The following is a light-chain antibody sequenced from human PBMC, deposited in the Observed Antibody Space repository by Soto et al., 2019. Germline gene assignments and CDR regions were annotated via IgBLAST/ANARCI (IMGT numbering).Light chain of an antibody. CDR3: QQSDSTTIT. CDR2: AAS. CDR1: QSISSY. J-gene: IGKJ4*01. V-gene: IGKV1-39*01. Sequence: DIQMTQSTSSLSASVGDRVTITCRESQSISSYLNWYQQKPGKVPTLLMYAASSLQSGVPSRFSGSGSGTDFTHTISSLQPEDFATYFCQQSDSTTITFGGGTKGDIK.